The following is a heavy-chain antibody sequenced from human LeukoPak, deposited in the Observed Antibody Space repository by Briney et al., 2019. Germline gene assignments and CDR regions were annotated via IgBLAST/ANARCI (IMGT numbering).Heavy chain of an antibody. CDR2: ISSSGSSI. J-gene: IGHJ4*02. D-gene: IGHD4-17*01. CDR3: ARDMTTVTTCLDY. V-gene: IGHV3-11*04. CDR1: ESTFSDYY. Sequence: GGSLRLSCAASESTFSDYYMSWVRQAPGKGLEWVSYISSSGSSIYYADSVKGRFTISRDNAKNSLYLQMNSLRAEDTAVYYCARDMTTVTTCLDYWGQGTLVTVSS.